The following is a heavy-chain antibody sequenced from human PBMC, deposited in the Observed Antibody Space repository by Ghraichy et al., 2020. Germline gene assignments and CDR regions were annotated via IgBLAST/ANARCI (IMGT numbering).Heavy chain of an antibody. J-gene: IGHJ5*02. CDR1: GGSISSSNYY. CDR3: ASQYYDFWSGQRNWFDP. CDR2: IYYSGST. Sequence: SQTLSLTCTVSGGSISSSNYYWGWIRQPPGKGLEWIGSIYYSGSTYYNPSLKSRVTISVDTSKNQFSLKLSSVTAADAAVYYCASQYYDFWSGQRNWFDPWGQGTLVTVSS. V-gene: IGHV4-39*01. D-gene: IGHD3-3*01.